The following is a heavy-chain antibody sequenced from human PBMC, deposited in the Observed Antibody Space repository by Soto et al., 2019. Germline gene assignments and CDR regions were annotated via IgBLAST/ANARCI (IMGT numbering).Heavy chain of an antibody. D-gene: IGHD3-22*01. V-gene: IGHV3-30*03. CDR1: GFTFSSYG. CDR2: ISYDGSNK. J-gene: IGHJ4*02. CDR3: AQAHRVYASPTPFDY. Sequence: QVQLVESGGGVVQPGRSLRLSCAASGFTFSSYGMHWVRQAPGKGLEWVAVISYDGSNKYYADSVKGRFTISRDNSKNTLYLQMNSLRAEDTAVYYCAQAHRVYASPTPFDYWGQGTLVTVSS.